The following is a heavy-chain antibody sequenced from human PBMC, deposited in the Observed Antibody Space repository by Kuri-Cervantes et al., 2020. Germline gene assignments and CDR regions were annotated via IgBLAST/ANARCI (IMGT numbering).Heavy chain of an antibody. V-gene: IGHV4-61*01. CDR2: GNYTGST. CDR3: AIDLVGLAVADSWYYYYMDV. J-gene: IGHJ6*03. CDR1: GGSVSSDTHY. D-gene: IGHD6-19*01. Sequence: SETLSLTCTVSGGSVSSDTHYWSWIRQPPGKELEWIGYGNYTGSTNYNPSLKSQVTISLDMSKNQFSLSLSSVTAADTAVYYCAIDLVGLAVADSWYYYYMDVWGKGTTVTVSS.